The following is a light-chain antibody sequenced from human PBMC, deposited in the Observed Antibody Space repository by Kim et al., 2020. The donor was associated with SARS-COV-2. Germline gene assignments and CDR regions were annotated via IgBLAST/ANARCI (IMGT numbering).Light chain of an antibody. Sequence: ASVGDRVTSTCRASQSIISYLNWYQQKPGKAPKLLIYAASSLQSGVPSRFSGSGSGTDFTLTISSLQPEDFATYYCQQSYRTPLTFGGGTKVEIK. CDR3: QQSYRTPLT. CDR1: QSIISY. CDR2: AAS. V-gene: IGKV1-39*01. J-gene: IGKJ4*01.